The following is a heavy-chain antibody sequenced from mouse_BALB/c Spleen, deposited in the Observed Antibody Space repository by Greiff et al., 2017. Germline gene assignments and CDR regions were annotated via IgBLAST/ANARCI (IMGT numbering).Heavy chain of an antibody. CDR3: ARQNWDGFAD. J-gene: IGHJ3*01. D-gene: IGHD4-1*01. CDR2: ISSGGSDT. V-gene: IGHV5-6*01. Sequence: EVQRVESGGDLVKPGGSLKLSCAASGFTFSSYGMSWVRQTPDKRLEWVATISSGGSDTYYPDSVKGRFTISRDNANNTMYLQMSSLKSEDTAMYYCARQNWDGFADWGQGTLVTVSA. CDR1: GFTFSSYG.